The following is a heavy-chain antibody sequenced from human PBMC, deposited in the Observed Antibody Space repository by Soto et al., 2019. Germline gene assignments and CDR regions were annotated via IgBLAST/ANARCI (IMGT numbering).Heavy chain of an antibody. V-gene: IGHV3-48*02. CDR3: AREGSSYGYVGQAEYFQH. CDR2: ISSSSSTI. J-gene: IGHJ1*01. Sequence: GGSLRLSCAASGFTFSSYSMNWVRQAPGKGLEWVSYISSSSSTIYYADSVKGRFTISRDNAKNSLYLQMNSLRDEDTAVYYCAREGSSYGYVGQAEYFQHWGQGTLVTVSS. D-gene: IGHD5-18*01. CDR1: GFTFSSYS.